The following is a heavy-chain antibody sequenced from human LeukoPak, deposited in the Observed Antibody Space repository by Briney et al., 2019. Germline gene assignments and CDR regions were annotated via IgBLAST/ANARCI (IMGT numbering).Heavy chain of an antibody. CDR3: AKDHYGSGSYYNPFDY. CDR2: ISGIGGNT. J-gene: IGHJ4*02. Sequence: GGSLRLSCAASGFSFSSYAMSWVRQTPGKGLEWVSVISGIGGNTYYADSVKGRFTISRDNSENTLYLQLNSLRAEDTAVYHCAKDHYGSGSYYNPFDYWGQGTLVTVSS. D-gene: IGHD3-10*01. V-gene: IGHV3-23*01. CDR1: GFSFSSYA.